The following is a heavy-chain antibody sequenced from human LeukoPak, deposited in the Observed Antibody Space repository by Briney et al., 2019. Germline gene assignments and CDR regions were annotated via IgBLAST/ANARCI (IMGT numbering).Heavy chain of an antibody. V-gene: IGHV5-51*01. J-gene: IGHJ4*02. Sequence: GESLKISCKGSGYSFTSYWIGWVRQMPGKGLEWMGIIHPGDSDTRYSPSFQGQVTISADKSISTAYLQWSSLKASDTAMYYCARSYYDSSGYYLQFDYWGQGTLVTVSS. D-gene: IGHD3-22*01. CDR3: ARSYYDSSGYYLQFDY. CDR2: IHPGDSDT. CDR1: GYSFTSYW.